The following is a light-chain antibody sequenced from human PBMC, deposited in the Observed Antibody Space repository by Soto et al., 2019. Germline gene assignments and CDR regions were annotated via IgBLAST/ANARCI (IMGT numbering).Light chain of an antibody. CDR1: QSVRSNF. Sequence: EIVLTQSPGTLSLSPGERAALSCRASQSVRSNFVAWYQQKPGQAPRLLIYAASSRATGIPDRFSGSGSGTDFTLTISRLEPEDFAVYYYQQYGTSPQLTFGGGTRVEIK. CDR3: QQYGTSPQLT. CDR2: AAS. V-gene: IGKV3-20*01. J-gene: IGKJ4*01.